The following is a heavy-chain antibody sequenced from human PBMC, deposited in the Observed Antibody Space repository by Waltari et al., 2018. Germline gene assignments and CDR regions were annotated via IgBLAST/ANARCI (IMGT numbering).Heavy chain of an antibody. CDR1: GFTFTRYW. CDR2: INQGGSDK. V-gene: IGHV3-7*03. D-gene: IGHD1-1*01. J-gene: IGHJ4*02. Sequence: EVQLVESGGGLVQPGGSLRRSCAASGFTFTRYWISWVRQAPGKGLECVANINQGGSDKNYVDSVKGRFTISRDNAKNSLYLQMNSLRAEDTAVYYCARTGDDYWGQGTLVTVSS. CDR3: ARTGDDY.